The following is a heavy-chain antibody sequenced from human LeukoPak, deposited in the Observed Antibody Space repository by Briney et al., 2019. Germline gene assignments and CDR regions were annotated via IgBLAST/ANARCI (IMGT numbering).Heavy chain of an antibody. D-gene: IGHD1-26*01. CDR1: GFTFDDSV. V-gene: IGHV3-49*03. Sequence: GGSLRLSSTPSGFTFDDSVMSWFRQAPGKGLEWVGFIRDKAYGRTREYAASVKGRFTISRDDSESIAYLQMNSLKTEDTGVYYCARKSGSYHTGPFDYWGQGTLVTVSS. CDR3: ARKSGSYHTGPFDY. CDR2: IRDKAYGRTR. J-gene: IGHJ4*02.